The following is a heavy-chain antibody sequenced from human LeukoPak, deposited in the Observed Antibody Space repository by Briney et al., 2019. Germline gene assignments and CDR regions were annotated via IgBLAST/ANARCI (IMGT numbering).Heavy chain of an antibody. CDR2: IKQDGSEK. CDR3: AKDLGHYDILTGYSGHDAFDI. Sequence: GGSLRLSCAASGFTFSSYWMSWVRQAPGKGLEWVANIKQDGSEKYYVDSVKGRFTISRDNAKNSLYLQMNSLRAEGTAVYYCAKDLGHYDILTGYSGHDAFDIWGQGTMVTVSS. J-gene: IGHJ3*02. D-gene: IGHD3-9*01. V-gene: IGHV3-7*03. CDR1: GFTFSSYW.